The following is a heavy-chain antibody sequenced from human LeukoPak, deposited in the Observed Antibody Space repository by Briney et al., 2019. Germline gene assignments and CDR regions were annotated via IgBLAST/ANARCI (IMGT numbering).Heavy chain of an antibody. CDR1: GFTFSSYG. CDR3: AKQLGYDFWSGQSFGMDV. CDR2: ISYDGSNK. J-gene: IGHJ6*02. Sequence: GRPLRLSCAASGFTFSSYGMHWVRKAPGKGLEWVAVISYDGSNKYYADSVKGRFTISRDNSKNTLYLQMNSLRAEDTAVYYCAKQLGYDFWSGQSFGMDVWGQGTTVIVSS. V-gene: IGHV3-30*18. D-gene: IGHD3-3*01.